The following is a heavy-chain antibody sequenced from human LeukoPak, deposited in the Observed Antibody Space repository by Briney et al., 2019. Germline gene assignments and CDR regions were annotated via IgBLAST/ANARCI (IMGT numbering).Heavy chain of an antibody. CDR1: GITASNFY. D-gene: IGHD3-22*01. V-gene: IGHV3-53*01. Sequence: GGSLRLSCAASGITASNFYMMWVRQAPGKGLEWVSYISNNDVTKYADSVRGRLTISRDNSKNTLYLQMNSLRAEGTAVYYCAKDLEYYYDSSGYLDYWGQGTLVTVSS. CDR3: AKDLEYYYDSSGYLDY. CDR2: ISNNDVT. J-gene: IGHJ4*02.